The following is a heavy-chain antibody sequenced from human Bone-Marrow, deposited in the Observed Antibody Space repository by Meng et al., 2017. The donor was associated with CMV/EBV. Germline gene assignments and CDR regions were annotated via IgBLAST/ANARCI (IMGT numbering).Heavy chain of an antibody. CDR3: ARGVSQYVEKSSFDF. D-gene: IGHD2/OR15-2a*01. CDR1: GDTFKNYA. J-gene: IGHJ4*02. V-gene: IGHV1-69*05. CDR2: LIPVYATA. Sequence: SVKVSCKASGDTFKNYAISWVRQAPGQGLEWMGGLIPVYATAGYAQQFEGRVTITTDQSTSTAYMELRSLSPDDTGVYYCARGVSQYVEKSSFDFWGQGTLVIVSS.